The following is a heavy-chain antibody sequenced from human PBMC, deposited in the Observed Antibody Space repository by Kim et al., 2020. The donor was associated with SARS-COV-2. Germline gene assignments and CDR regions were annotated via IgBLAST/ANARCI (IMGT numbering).Heavy chain of an antibody. V-gene: IGHV3-73*01. CDR1: GFTFSGSA. Sequence: GGSLRLSCAASGFTFSGSAMHWVRQASGKGLEWVGRIRSKANSYATAYAASVKGRFTISRDDSKNTAYLQMNSLKTEDTAVYYCTGYYGSGSYYKWFSYYYYGMDVWGQGTTVTVSS. J-gene: IGHJ6*02. CDR3: TGYYGSGSYYKWFSYYYYGMDV. D-gene: IGHD3-10*01. CDR2: IRSKANSYAT.